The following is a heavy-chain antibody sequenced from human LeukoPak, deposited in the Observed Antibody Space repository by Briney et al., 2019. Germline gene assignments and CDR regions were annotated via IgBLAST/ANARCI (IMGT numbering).Heavy chain of an antibody. V-gene: IGHV4-39*07. Sequence: PSETLSLTCTVSGGSISSSSYYWGWIRQPPGKGLEWIGSIYYSGSTYYNPSLKSRVTISVDTSKNQFSLKLSSVTAADTAVYYCARGIVAISGHAYDYWGQGTLVTVSS. CDR3: ARGIVAISGHAYDY. D-gene: IGHD3-22*01. J-gene: IGHJ4*02. CDR2: IYYSGST. CDR1: GGSISSSSYY.